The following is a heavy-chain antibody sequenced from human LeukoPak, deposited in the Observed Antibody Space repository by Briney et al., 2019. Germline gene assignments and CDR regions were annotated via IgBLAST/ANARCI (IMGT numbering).Heavy chain of an antibody. Sequence: ASVKVSCKASGYTFTGYYMHWVRQAPGQGLEWMGWINPNSGGTNYAQKFQGRVTMTGDTSISSAYMELSRLRSDDTAVYYCARDLSLAVPVQGYWGQGTLVTVSS. CDR3: ARDLSLAVPVQGY. CDR1: GYTFTGYY. J-gene: IGHJ4*02. D-gene: IGHD6-19*01. CDR2: INPNSGGT. V-gene: IGHV1-2*02.